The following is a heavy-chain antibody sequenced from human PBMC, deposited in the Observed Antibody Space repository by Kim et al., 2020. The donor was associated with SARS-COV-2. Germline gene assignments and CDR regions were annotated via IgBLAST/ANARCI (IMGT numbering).Heavy chain of an antibody. J-gene: IGHJ6*02. CDR3: TGGYSSGWYVPAEYGMDV. D-gene: IGHD6-19*01. CDR2: IRSKAYGGTT. V-gene: IGHV3-49*03. CDR1: GFTFGDYA. Sequence: GGSLRLSCTASGFTFGDYAMSWFRQAPGKGLEWVGFIRSKAYGGTTEYAASVKGRFTISRDDSKSIAYLQMNSLKTEDTAVYYCTGGYSSGWYVPAEYGMDVWGQGTTVTVSS.